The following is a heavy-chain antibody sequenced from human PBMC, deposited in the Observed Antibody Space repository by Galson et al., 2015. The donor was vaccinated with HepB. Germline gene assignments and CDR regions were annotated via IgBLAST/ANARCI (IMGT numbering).Heavy chain of an antibody. J-gene: IGHJ4*02. Sequence: SLRLSCAASGFTFSSYGMHWVRQAPGKGLEWVAVISYDGSNKYYADSVKGRFTISRDNSKNTLYLQMNSLRAEDTAVYYCAKAYGSGSYYLFDYWGQGTLVTVSS. CDR2: ISYDGSNK. D-gene: IGHD3-10*01. CDR1: GFTFSSYG. V-gene: IGHV3-30*18. CDR3: AKAYGSGSYYLFDY.